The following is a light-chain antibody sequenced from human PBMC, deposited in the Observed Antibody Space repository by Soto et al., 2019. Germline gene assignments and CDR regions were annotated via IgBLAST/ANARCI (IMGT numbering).Light chain of an antibody. V-gene: IGKV1-5*03. CDR3: QQYHCYAAWT. CDR1: QSISSW. Sequence: DIQMTQSPSTLSASVGDRVTITCRASQSISSWLAWYQQKPGEAPKLLIYKPSTLESGVPSRLSGSASGTEFTLTISSLQPDDLATYYCQQYHCYAAWTFGQGTKVEIK. J-gene: IGKJ1*01. CDR2: KPS.